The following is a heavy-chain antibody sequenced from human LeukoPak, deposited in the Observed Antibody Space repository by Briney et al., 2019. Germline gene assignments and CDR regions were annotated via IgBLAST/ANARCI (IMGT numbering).Heavy chain of an antibody. CDR1: GFTFSSYA. J-gene: IGHJ4*02. CDR3: AREIFGSGSYPDY. CDR2: ISGSGGGT. Sequence: GASLRLSCAASGFTFSSYAMSWVRQAPGKGLEWVSTISGSGGGTYYADSVKGRFTISRDNSKNTLYLQMNGLRAEDTAVYYCAREIFGSGSYPDYWGQGTLVAVSS. V-gene: IGHV3-23*01. D-gene: IGHD3-10*01.